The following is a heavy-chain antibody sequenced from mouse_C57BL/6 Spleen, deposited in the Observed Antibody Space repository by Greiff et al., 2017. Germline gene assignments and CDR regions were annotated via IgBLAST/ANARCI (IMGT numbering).Heavy chain of an antibody. V-gene: IGHV1-18*01. J-gene: IGHJ4*01. CDR2: INPNNGGT. CDR3: ARITTVVGAMDY. D-gene: IGHD1-1*01. CDR1: GYTFTDYN. Sequence: EVKLMESGPELVKPGASVKIPCKASGYTFTDYNMDWVKQSHGKSLEWIGDINPNNGGTIYNQKFKGKATLTVDKSSSTAYMELRSLTSEDTAVYYCARITTVVGAMDYWGQRTSVTVSS.